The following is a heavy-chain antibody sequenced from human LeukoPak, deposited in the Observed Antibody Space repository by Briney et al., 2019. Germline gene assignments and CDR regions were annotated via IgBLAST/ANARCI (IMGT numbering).Heavy chain of an antibody. Sequence: PGGSLRLSCAASGFTFSSYAMSWVRQAPGKGLEWVSAISGSGGSTYYADSVKGRFTIPRDNSKNTLYLQMNSLRAEDTAVYYCAKVITMVRGVIIEDAFDIWGQGTMVTVSS. CDR1: GFTFSSYA. J-gene: IGHJ3*02. CDR3: AKVITMVRGVIIEDAFDI. V-gene: IGHV3-23*01. D-gene: IGHD3-10*01. CDR2: ISGSGGST.